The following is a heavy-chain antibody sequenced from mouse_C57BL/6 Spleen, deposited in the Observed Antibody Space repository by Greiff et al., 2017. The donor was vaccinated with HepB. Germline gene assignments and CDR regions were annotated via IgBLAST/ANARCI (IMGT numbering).Heavy chain of an antibody. V-gene: IGHV1-82*01. CDR2: IYPGDGDT. CDR3: ARGSSWGFDY. J-gene: IGHJ2*01. D-gene: IGHD1-1*01. Sequence: QVQLQQSGPELVKPGASVKISCKASGFAFSSSWMNWVKQRPGKGLEWIGRIYPGDGDTNYNGKFKGKATLTADKSSSTAYMQLSSLTSEDSAVYFCARGSSWGFDYWGQGTTLTVSS. CDR1: GFAFSSSW.